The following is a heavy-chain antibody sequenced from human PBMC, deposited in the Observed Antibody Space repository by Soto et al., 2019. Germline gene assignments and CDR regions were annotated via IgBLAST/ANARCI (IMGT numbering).Heavy chain of an antibody. D-gene: IGHD2-2*01. Sequence: EVQLVESGGGLVKPGGSLRLSCAASGFTFSNAWMSWVRQAPGKGLEWVGRIKSKSDGVTRDYAAPVKGRFTISRDDSKNTLYLQMNSLKTEDTAVYYCTTGGVAGKAARYGKSLVPAAKYYYYYGMDVWGQGTTVTVS. CDR2: IKSKSDGVTR. CDR1: GFTFSNAW. V-gene: IGHV3-15*01. CDR3: TTGGVAGKAARYGKSLVPAAKYYYYYGMDV. J-gene: IGHJ6*02.